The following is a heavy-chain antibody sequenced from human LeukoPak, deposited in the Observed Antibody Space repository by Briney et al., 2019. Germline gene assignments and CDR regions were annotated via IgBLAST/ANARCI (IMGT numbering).Heavy chain of an antibody. Sequence: GGSLRLSCAASGFKFDDYGMSWVRQAPGKGLEWVCDINWNGAWTGYADSVKGRFTISRDNAKNSLYLQMNSLRAEDTALYYWAGYYYDSSRGFDLWGQGTLVTVSA. CDR2: INWNGAWT. D-gene: IGHD3-22*01. CDR1: GFKFDDYG. J-gene: IGHJ5*02. CDR3: AGYYYDSSRGFDL. V-gene: IGHV3-20*04.